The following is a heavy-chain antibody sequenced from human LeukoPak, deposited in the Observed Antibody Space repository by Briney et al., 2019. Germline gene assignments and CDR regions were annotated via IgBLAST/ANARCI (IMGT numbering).Heavy chain of an antibody. CDR2: IYTSGST. V-gene: IGHV4-4*07. D-gene: IGHD3-22*01. Sequence: PSETLSLTCTVSGGSISSYYWSWIRQPAGKVLEWIGRIYTSGSTNYNPSLKSRVTMSVDTSKNQFSLKLSSVTAADTAVYYCAREGYYDSSGYYQGPYYYYYYYMDVWGKGTTVTISS. CDR3: AREGYYDSSGYYQGPYYYYYYYMDV. J-gene: IGHJ6*03. CDR1: GGSISSYY.